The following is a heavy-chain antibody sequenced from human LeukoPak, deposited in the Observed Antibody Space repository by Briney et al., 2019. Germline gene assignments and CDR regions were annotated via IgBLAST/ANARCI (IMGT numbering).Heavy chain of an antibody. CDR1: GYSFTSYW. Sequence: PGESLKISCKCSGYSFTSYWIGWARPMPGKGLEWMGIIYPGDSDTRYSPSFQGQVTISADKSISTAYLQWSSLKASDTAMYYCARLIAVAGTGWFDPWGQGTLVTVSS. CDR3: ARLIAVAGTGWFDP. V-gene: IGHV5-51*01. J-gene: IGHJ5*02. CDR2: IYPGDSDT. D-gene: IGHD6-19*01.